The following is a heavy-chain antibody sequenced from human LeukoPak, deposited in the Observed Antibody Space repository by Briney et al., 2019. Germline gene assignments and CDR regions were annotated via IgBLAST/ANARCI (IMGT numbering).Heavy chain of an antibody. CDR3: ASLNGRWFDL. J-gene: IGHJ5*02. CDR1: GGSISSYY. Sequence: SESLSPTWTVSGGSISSYYWSWVRQPPGKGLELIGYIDYSGSTNYNPSLKSRVTISVDTSKNQFSLKLSSVTAADTAAYYCASLNGRWFDLGGRGTRVTVSS. D-gene: IGHD1-1*01. V-gene: IGHV4-59*12. CDR2: IDYSGST.